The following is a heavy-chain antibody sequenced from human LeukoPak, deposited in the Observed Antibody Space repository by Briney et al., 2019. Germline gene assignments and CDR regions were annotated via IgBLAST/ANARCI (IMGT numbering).Heavy chain of an antibody. CDR3: ARQIASAGTAGFDF. Sequence: SETLSLTCTVSGGSISSYYWSWIRQPAGKGLEWIGRIYSTGSTNYNPSLKSRVTMSVDTSKNRFSLRLRSVTAADTAVYYCARQIASAGTAGFDFWGQGALVTVSS. V-gene: IGHV4-4*07. D-gene: IGHD6-13*01. CDR1: GGSISSYY. CDR2: IYSTGST. J-gene: IGHJ4*02.